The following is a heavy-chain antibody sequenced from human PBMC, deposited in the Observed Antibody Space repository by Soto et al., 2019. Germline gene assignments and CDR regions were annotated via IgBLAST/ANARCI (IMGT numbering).Heavy chain of an antibody. J-gene: IGHJ5*02. Sequence: PSETLSLTCAVSGGSISSGGYSWSWIRQPPGKGLEWIGYIYHSGSTYYNPSLKSRVTISVDRSKNQFSLKLSSVTAADAAVYYCARARLWFGELSTFDPWGQGTLVTSPQ. CDR2: IYHSGST. D-gene: IGHD3-10*01. CDR1: GGSISSGGYS. V-gene: IGHV4-30-2*01. CDR3: ARARLWFGELSTFDP.